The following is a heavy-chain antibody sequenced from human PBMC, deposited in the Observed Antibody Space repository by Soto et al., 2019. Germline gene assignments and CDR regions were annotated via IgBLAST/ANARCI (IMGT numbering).Heavy chain of an antibody. V-gene: IGHV1-46*01. CDR1: GYTFTSYY. J-gene: IGHJ4*02. D-gene: IGHD1-26*01. CDR2: INPSGGST. Sequence: ASVKVSCKASGYTFTSYYMHWVRQAPGQGLEWMGIINPSGGSTSYAQKFQGRVTMTRDTSTSTAYMDLSSLRSEDTAVYYCARFPQTAIVGAAYFDYWGQGTLVTVS. CDR3: ARFPQTAIVGAAYFDY.